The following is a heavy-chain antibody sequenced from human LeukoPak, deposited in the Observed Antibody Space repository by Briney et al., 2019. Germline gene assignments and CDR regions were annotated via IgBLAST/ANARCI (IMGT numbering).Heavy chain of an antibody. CDR1: GFPFDDYG. V-gene: IGHV3-20*04. CDR3: ARDIVLIAVAVRGSFDI. CDR2: INWNGGST. J-gene: IGHJ3*02. Sequence: PGGSLRLPCAASGFPFDDYGMNWVRQVPGKGLEWVSGINWNGGSTGYADSVKGRFTISRDNAKNSLYLQMNSLRAEDTALYYCARDIVLIAVAVRGSFDIWGQGTMVTVSS. D-gene: IGHD6-19*01.